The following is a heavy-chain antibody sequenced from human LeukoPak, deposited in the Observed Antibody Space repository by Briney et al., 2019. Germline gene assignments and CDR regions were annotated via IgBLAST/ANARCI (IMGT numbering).Heavy chain of an antibody. V-gene: IGHV3-7*01. CDR2: IKQDGSVK. CDR3: ARGPYCSGGSCYWAFDY. J-gene: IGHJ4*02. D-gene: IGHD2-15*01. CDR1: GFTFSSYW. Sequence: SGGSLRLSCAASGFTFSSYWMSWVRQAPGKGLEWVANIKQDGSVKYYVDSVKGRFTISRDNAKNSLYLQMNSLRAEDTAVYYCARGPYCSGGSCYWAFDYWGQGTLVTVSS.